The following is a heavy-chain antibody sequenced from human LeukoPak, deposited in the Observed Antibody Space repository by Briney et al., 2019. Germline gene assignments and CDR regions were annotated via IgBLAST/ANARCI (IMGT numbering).Heavy chain of an antibody. J-gene: IGHJ3*02. CDR3: ARNYVKDAFDM. CDR2: ISAYNGNT. CDR1: GYTFTDYR. Sequence: ASVKVSCKASGYTFTDYRISWVRQAPGQGIEWMGWISAYNGNTIYAQNLQGRFTMTTDTSTNTAYMELRSLRSDDTAVYFCARNYVKDAFDMWGRGTMVTVSS. V-gene: IGHV1-18*01. D-gene: IGHD1-7*01.